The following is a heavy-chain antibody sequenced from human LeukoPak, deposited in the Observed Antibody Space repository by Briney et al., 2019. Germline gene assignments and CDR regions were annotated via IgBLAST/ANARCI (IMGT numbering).Heavy chain of an antibody. D-gene: IGHD4-11*01. J-gene: IGHJ4*02. Sequence: PGGSLRLSCAASGFTFSSYAMHWVRQAPGKGLEWVAVISYDGSNKYYADSVKGRFTISRDNSKNTLYLQMNSLRAEDTAVYYCASGSNYDGDRYFDYWGQGTLVTVSS. V-gene: IGHV3-30-3*01. CDR2: ISYDGSNK. CDR1: GFTFSSYA. CDR3: ASGSNYDGDRYFDY.